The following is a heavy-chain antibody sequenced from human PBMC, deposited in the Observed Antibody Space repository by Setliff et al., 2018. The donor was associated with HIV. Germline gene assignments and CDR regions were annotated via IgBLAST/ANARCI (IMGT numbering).Heavy chain of an antibody. D-gene: IGHD1-26*01. Sequence: GESLKISCKGSEYSFTNNWIGWVRQMPGKGLEWMGIIYPGDSDIRYSPSFQGQVTISADKAISTAYLQWCSLKASDTGMYYCARAGRGGGSYWTFDYWGQGTLVTVSS. CDR2: IYPGDSDI. CDR3: ARAGRGGGSYWTFDY. J-gene: IGHJ4*02. CDR1: EYSFTNNW. V-gene: IGHV5-51*01.